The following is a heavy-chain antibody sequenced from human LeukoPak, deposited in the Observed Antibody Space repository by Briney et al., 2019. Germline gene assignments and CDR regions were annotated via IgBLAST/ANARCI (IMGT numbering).Heavy chain of an antibody. CDR3: AKDRDVGRYSIGYFDY. J-gene: IGHJ4*02. CDR1: GFPFSSYA. D-gene: IGHD3-9*01. Sequence: GGSLRLSCAASGFPFSSYAMSWVRQAPGKGLEWVSAISGSGGSTYYADSVKGRFTISRDNSKNTLYLQMNSLRAEDTAVYYCAKDRDVGRYSIGYFDYWGQGTLVTVSS. V-gene: IGHV3-23*01. CDR2: ISGSGGST.